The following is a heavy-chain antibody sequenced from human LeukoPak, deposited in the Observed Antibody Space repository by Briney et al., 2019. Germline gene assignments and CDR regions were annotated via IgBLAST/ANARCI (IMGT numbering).Heavy chain of an antibody. J-gene: IGHJ6*02. D-gene: IGHD5-12*01. CDR1: GFTFSGYS. CDR2: ISCSSSYI. V-gene: IGHV3-21*01. Sequence: GGSLRLSCAASGFTFSGYSMNWVRQAPGKGLEWVSSISCSSSYIYYADSVKGRFTISRDNAKNSLYLQMNMLRAEDTAVYYCARDRTPYDGYDYPYYGMDVWGQGTMVTVSS. CDR3: ARDRTPYDGYDYPYYGMDV.